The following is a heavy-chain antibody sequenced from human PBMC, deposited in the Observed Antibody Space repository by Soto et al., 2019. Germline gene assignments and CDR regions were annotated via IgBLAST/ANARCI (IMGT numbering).Heavy chain of an antibody. Sequence: PGGSLRLSCAASGFTFSSYGMYWVRQAPGKGLEWVAVIWYDGSNKYYAGFVKGRFTISRDNSKNTLYLRMNSLRAEDTAVYYCARDPRPRYYYDSSVYYFDYWGQGTLVTVSS. J-gene: IGHJ4*02. V-gene: IGHV3-33*01. CDR1: GFTFSSYG. CDR3: ARDPRPRYYYDSSVYYFDY. CDR2: IWYDGSNK. D-gene: IGHD3-22*01.